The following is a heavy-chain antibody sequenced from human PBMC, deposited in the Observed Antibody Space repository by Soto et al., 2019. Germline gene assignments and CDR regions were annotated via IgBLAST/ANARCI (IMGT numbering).Heavy chain of an antibody. CDR1: GFTFSKYG. CDR2: IWNDGIRK. V-gene: IGHV3-33*01. CDR3: ARDDDNDANALDY. J-gene: IGHJ4*02. Sequence: GGSLRLSCAASGFTFSKYGMHWVRQAPGKGLEWVALIWNDGIRKVYVDSVKGRFTISRDNSKNTLDLQMNNLRDEDTAVYYCARDDDNDANALDYWGPGTLVTVSS.